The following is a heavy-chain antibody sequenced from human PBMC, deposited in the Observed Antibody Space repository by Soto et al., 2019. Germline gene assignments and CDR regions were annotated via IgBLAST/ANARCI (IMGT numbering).Heavy chain of an antibody. CDR1: GFTFSKYG. CDR2: IWNDGIRK. V-gene: IGHV3-33*01. CDR3: ARDDDNDANALDY. J-gene: IGHJ4*02. Sequence: GGSLRLSCAASGFTFSKYGMHWVRQAPGKGLEWVALIWNDGIRKVYVDSVKGRFTISRDNSKNTLDLQMNNLRDEDTAVYYCARDDDNDANALDYWGPGTLVTVSS.